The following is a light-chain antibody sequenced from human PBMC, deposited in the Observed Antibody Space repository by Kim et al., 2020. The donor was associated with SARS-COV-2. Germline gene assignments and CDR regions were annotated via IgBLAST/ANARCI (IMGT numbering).Light chain of an antibody. CDR2: QDS. CDR1: KLGYKY. J-gene: IGLJ2*01. V-gene: IGLV3-1*01. Sequence: VSTGQTASITCSGDKLGYKYACWYQQKPGQSPVLVIYQDSKRPSGIPERFSGSNSGNTATLTISGTQAMDEADYYCRAWDSSTEVVFGGGTQLTVL. CDR3: RAWDSSTEVV.